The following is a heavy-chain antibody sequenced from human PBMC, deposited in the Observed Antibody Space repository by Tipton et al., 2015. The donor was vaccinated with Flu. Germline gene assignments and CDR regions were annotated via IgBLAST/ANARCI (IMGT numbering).Heavy chain of an antibody. D-gene: IGHD3-10*01. CDR1: GFSISSGYY. CDR3: ARGLYGSGSYQWRYFDS. J-gene: IGHJ4*02. Sequence: GLVKPSETLSLTCAVSGFSISSGYYWSWIRQPPGKGLEWIGEINDSGSTNYNPSLKSRVTISVDTSKNQFSLKLSSVTAADTAVYYCARGLYGSGSYQWRYFDSWGQGTLVTVSS. V-gene: IGHV4-34*01. CDR2: INDSGST.